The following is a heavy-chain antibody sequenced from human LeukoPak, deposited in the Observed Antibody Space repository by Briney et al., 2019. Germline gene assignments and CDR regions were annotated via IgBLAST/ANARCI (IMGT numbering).Heavy chain of an antibody. J-gene: IGHJ4*02. V-gene: IGHV3-7*01. CDR1: GFTFTTYW. D-gene: IGHD1-26*01. CDR2: IKPDGSEK. Sequence: PGGSLRLSCAASGFTFTTYWMSWVRQAPGKGLEWVANIKPDGSEKYYVDSVKGRFTISRDNAKNSLYLQMNSLRDEDTAVYYCVRDLGGRSGHWGQGTLVTVSS. CDR3: VRDLGGRSGH.